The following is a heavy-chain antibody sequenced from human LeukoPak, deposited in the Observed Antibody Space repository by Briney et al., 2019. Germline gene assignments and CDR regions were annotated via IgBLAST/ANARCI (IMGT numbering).Heavy chain of an antibody. J-gene: IGHJ4*02. D-gene: IGHD4/OR15-4a*01. CDR2: IDHSGST. Sequence: PSETLSLACAVYGGSFSGFYWSWIRQPPGKGPEWIGEIDHSGSTTYNPSLKSRVTIAVDTSKNQFSLKLSSVTAADTAVYYCARGDDGPTHYFDYWGQGTLVSVSS. CDR1: GGSFSGFY. CDR3: ARGDDGPTHYFDY. V-gene: IGHV4-34*01.